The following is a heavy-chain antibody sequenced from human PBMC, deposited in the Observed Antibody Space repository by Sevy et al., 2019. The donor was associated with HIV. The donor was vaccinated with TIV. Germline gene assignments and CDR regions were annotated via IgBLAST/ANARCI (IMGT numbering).Heavy chain of an antibody. Sequence: ASVKVSCKASGYTFTGYYMHWVRQAPGQGLEWMGWINPNSGGTNYAQKFQGRVTMTRDTSISTAYMELSRLRSDDTVVYYCARNRGVIKGQFRFDIWGQGTMVTVSS. D-gene: IGHD3-3*01. CDR2: INPNSGGT. V-gene: IGHV1-2*02. J-gene: IGHJ3*02. CDR3: ARNRGVIKGQFRFDI. CDR1: GYTFTGYY.